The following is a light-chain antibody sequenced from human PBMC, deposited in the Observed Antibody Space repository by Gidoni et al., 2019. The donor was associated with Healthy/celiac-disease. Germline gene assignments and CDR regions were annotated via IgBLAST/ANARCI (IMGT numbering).Light chain of an antibody. J-gene: IGKJ1*01. V-gene: IGKV3-20*01. CDR2: GSS. CDR3: QQYGSSPWT. Sequence: ELVFTQSPGTLSLSPGERATLSCRASQSVSSSYLAWYQQKPGQAPRLLIYGSSSRATGIPDRFSGSGSGTDFTLNISRLEPEDFAVYYCQQYGSSPWTFGQXTKVEIK. CDR1: QSVSSSY.